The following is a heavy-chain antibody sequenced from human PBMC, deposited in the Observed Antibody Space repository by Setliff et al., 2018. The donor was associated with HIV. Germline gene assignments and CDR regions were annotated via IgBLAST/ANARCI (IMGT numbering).Heavy chain of an antibody. V-gene: IGHV3-23*01. D-gene: IGHD2-2*01. CDR2: ISGSGGTT. CDR3: AKGTSKVKAYYYYMDV. Sequence: GASVKVSCKTSGFTFRNYTMNWVRQVPGKGLEWVSGISGSGGTTYYTDSVKGRFTISRDNSKNTLFLQMKSLRAEDTAVYYCAKGTSKVKAYYYYMDVWGEGTTVTVSS. CDR1: GFTFRNYT. J-gene: IGHJ6*03.